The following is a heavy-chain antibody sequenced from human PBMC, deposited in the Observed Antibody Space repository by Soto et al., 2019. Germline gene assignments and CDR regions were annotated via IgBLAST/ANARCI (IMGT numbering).Heavy chain of an antibody. V-gene: IGHV1-8*01. D-gene: IGHD1-20*01. Sequence: QVQLVQSGAEVKKPGASVKVSCKASGYTFTSYDINWVRQATGQGLEWMGWMNPNTGNTGYAQKFQCTLTMTRNTSISTAYMELSRLRSEYTAVYYCARGRAITGTMPSWGQGTLVTVSS. CDR2: MNPNTGNT. CDR3: ARGRAITGTMPS. CDR1: GYTFTSYD. J-gene: IGHJ5*02.